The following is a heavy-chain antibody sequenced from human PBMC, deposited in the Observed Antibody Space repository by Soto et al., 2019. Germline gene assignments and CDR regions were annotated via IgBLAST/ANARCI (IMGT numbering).Heavy chain of an antibody. CDR3: ATSNWFDP. CDR1: GASSSCGDYC. J-gene: IGHJ5*02. V-gene: IGHV4-30-4*01. D-gene: IGHD4-4*01. Sequence: SETMSVSYTVAGASSSCGDYCWSRIRQHPGKGLEWIGCIYYSGNTYYNPSLKRRFSISVDTSKNQFSLKLSSVTAADTDEYYCATSNWFDPWGQGTLVTVSS. CDR2: IYYSGNT.